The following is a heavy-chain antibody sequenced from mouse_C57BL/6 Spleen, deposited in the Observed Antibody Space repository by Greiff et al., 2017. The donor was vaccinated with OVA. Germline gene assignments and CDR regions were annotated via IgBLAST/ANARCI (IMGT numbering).Heavy chain of an antibody. CDR2: IYPGGGYT. V-gene: IGHV1-63*01. J-gene: IGHJ4*01. D-gene: IGHD2-4*01. CDR1: GYTFTNYW. Sequence: QVQLQQSGAELVRPGTSVKMSCKASGYTFTNYWIGWAKQRPGHGLEWIGDIYPGGGYTNYNEKFKGKATLTADKSSSTAYMQFSSLTSEDSAIYYCARRDYYDYDGRGSYYAMDYWGQGTSGTVSS. CDR3: ARRDYYDYDGRGSYYAMDY.